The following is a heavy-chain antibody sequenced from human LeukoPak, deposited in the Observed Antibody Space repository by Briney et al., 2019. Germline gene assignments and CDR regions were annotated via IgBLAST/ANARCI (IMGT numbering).Heavy chain of an antibody. V-gene: IGHV3-74*01. D-gene: IGHD4-17*01. Sequence: GGSLRLSCAASGFTFSSYWMHWVRQVPGKGLEWVSRINKDGSSTSNADSVKGRFTISRDNTKNTLYLQMNSLRAEDTAVYYCARDTRYGDFLGYWGQGTLVTVSS. CDR2: INKDGSST. J-gene: IGHJ4*02. CDR3: ARDTRYGDFLGY. CDR1: GFTFSSYW.